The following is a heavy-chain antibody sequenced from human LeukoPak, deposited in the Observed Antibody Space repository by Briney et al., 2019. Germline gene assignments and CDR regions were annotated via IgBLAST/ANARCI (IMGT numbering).Heavy chain of an antibody. D-gene: IGHD3-22*01. CDR2: INHSGST. CDR1: GGSFSGYY. V-gene: IGHV4-34*01. Sequence: SETLSLTCAVYGGSFSGYYWSWIRQPPGKGLEWIGEINHSGSTNYNPSLKSRVTISVDTSKNQFSLKLSSVTAADTAVYYCARAAKKRITMIVVVIGALDIWGQGTMVTVSS. CDR3: ARAAKKRITMIVVVIGALDI. J-gene: IGHJ3*02.